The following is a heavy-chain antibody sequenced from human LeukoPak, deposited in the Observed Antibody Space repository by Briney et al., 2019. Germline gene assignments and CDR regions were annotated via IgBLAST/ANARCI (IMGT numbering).Heavy chain of an antibody. CDR1: GYTFTGYY. CDR3: ARRTLTYYSDSSGYYSNYNWFDP. J-gene: IGHJ5*02. V-gene: IGHV1-2*02. Sequence: ASVKVSCKASGYTFTGYYMHWVRQAPGQGLEWMGWINPNSGGTNYAQKFQGRVTMTRDTSISTAYMELSRLRSDDTAVYYCARRTLTYYSDSSGYYSNYNWFDPWSQGTLVTVSS. CDR2: INPNSGGT. D-gene: IGHD3-22*01.